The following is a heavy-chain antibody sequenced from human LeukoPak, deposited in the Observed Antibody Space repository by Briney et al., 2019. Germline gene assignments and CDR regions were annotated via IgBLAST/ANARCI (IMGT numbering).Heavy chain of an antibody. CDR2: TSDDGSAK. CDR3: ARAPGGFHGDYSPIGY. D-gene: IGHD4-17*01. Sequence: GGSLRLSCAASRFTFSSYAMHRVRQAPGKGLQWLALTSDDGSAKYYADSVKGRFTISRDNSQNTLYLQMNSLRAEETAMCYCARAPGGFHGDYSPIGYWGQGTLVTVSS. CDR1: RFTFSSYA. J-gene: IGHJ4*02. V-gene: IGHV3-30-3*01.